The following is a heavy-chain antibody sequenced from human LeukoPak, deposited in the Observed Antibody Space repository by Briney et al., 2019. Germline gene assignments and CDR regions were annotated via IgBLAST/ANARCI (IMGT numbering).Heavy chain of an antibody. Sequence: SVKVSCKASGGTFSSYAISWVRQAPGQGLEWMGGIIPIFGTANYAQKFQGRVTITADESTSTAYMELSSLRSEDTAVYYCARLYSSGWYALDWGQGTLVTASS. V-gene: IGHV1-69*01. CDR3: ARLYSSGWYALD. D-gene: IGHD6-19*01. CDR1: GGTFSSYA. J-gene: IGHJ4*02. CDR2: IIPIFGTA.